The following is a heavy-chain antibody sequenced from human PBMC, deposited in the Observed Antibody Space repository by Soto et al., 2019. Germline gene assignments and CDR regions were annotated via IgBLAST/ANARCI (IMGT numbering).Heavy chain of an antibody. Sequence: SETLSLTCTVSGGSISDYYWSWIRQPPGKGLEWIGYIYYSGSTNYNPSLKSRVTISVDDAKNSLYLQMNSLRAEDTAVYYCARAYYYVSSVYYRWFVPSCPATRVSV. D-gene: IGHD3-22*01. V-gene: IGHV4-59*12. CDR2: IYYSGST. CDR1: GGSISDYY. CDR3: ARAYYYVSSVYYRWFVP. J-gene: IGHJ5*02.